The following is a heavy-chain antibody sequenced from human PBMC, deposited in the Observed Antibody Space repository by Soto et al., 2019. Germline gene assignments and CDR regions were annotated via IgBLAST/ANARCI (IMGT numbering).Heavy chain of an antibody. CDR3: ARIPHTAVLLNKWWFDR. Sequence: QEQLVESGGGLVQPGGSLRLSCAAAGFIFSDHYMAWIRQAPGKGLEWISYISSSGRSTYGADSLKGRFTIARDNAKNLLYLQMNSLRPEDTAVYYCARIPHTAVLLNKWWFDRWGQGTLVSVSS. D-gene: IGHD5-18*01. CDR1: GFIFSDHY. V-gene: IGHV3-11*01. CDR2: ISSSGRST. J-gene: IGHJ5*02.